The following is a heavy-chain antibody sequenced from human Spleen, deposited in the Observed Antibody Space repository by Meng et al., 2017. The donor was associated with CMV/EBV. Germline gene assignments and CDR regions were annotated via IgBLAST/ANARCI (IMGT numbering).Heavy chain of an antibody. J-gene: IGHJ6*02. Sequence: GESLKISCAASGFTFGNAWMSWVRQAPGKGLEWVGRIKSKADGGTTDYAAPVKGRFAISRDDSKNTMYLQMNSLKTEDTALYYCTTDVGGLPFYDFWTDYGYYYGMDVWGQGTTVTVSS. CDR3: TTDVGGLPFYDFWTDYGYYYGMDV. CDR2: IKSKADGGTT. CDR1: GFTFGNAW. D-gene: IGHD3-3*01. V-gene: IGHV3-15*01.